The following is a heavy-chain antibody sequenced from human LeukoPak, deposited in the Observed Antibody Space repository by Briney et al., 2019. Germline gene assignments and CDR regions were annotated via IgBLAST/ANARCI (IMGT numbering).Heavy chain of an antibody. J-gene: IGHJ4*02. D-gene: IGHD7-27*01. CDR3: AGATWGPFDL. CDR2: IYYNGST. V-gene: IGHV4-59*01. Sequence: SETLSLTCTVSGGSISSYYWSWIRQPPGKGLEWIGNIYYNGSTNYNPSLKSRVTISLDTPKNQFSLKRRSVSAADTAVYYCAGATWGPFDLWGQGILVTVSS. CDR1: GGSISSYY.